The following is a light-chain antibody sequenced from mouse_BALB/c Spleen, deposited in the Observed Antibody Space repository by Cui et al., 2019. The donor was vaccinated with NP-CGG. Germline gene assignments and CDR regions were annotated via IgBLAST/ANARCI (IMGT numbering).Light chain of an antibody. CDR1: TGAVTTIKY. CDR2: GTK. V-gene: IGLV1*01. CDR3: ALWYSNHWV. Sequence: QAVVTQESALTTSPGETVTLTYRSSTGAVTTIKYANWVQEKPDHLFTGLIGGTKNRAPGVPARFSGSLIGDKAALTITGAQTEDETIYFCALWYSNHWVFGGGTKLTVL. J-gene: IGLJ1*01.